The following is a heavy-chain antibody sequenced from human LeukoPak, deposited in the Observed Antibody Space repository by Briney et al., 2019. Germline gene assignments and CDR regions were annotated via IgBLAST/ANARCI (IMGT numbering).Heavy chain of an antibody. CDR2: IYYSGST. V-gene: IGHV4-39*01. D-gene: IGHD3/OR15-3a*01. Sequence: SSYWMTWVRQTPGKGLEWIGSIYYSGSTYYNPSLKSRVTISVDTSKNQFSLKLSSVTAADTAVYYCARQTGSGLFILPGGQGTLVTVSS. CDR1: SSYW. CDR3: ARQTGSGLFILP. J-gene: IGHJ4*02.